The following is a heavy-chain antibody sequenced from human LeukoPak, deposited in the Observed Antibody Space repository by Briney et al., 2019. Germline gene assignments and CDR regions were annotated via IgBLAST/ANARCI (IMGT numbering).Heavy chain of an antibody. CDR2: SNPNSGGT. V-gene: IGHV1-2*02. CDR1: GYTFTVYD. J-gene: IGHJ4*02. D-gene: IGHD3-22*01. Sequence: GASVKVSCKASGYTFTVYDMHWVRQAPGQGLEGMGWSNPNSGGTNYAQKYQGRVTMTRDPSISTAYMELSRLRSDDTAVYYCARAGVSYYYDSSGYFYYWGEGTLVTVSS. CDR3: ARAGVSYYYDSSGYFYY.